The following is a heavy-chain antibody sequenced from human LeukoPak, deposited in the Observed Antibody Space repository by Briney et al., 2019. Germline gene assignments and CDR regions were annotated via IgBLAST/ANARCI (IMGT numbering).Heavy chain of an antibody. Sequence: KSSETLSLTCTVSGGSISSGGYYWSWIRQHPGKGLEWIGYIYYSGSTYYNPSLKSRVTISVDTSKNQFSLKLSSVTAADTAVYYCARAGGFFSPFGYWGQGTLFTVSS. CDR2: IYYSGST. CDR1: GGSISSGGYY. V-gene: IGHV4-31*03. D-gene: IGHD3-3*01. CDR3: ARAGGFFSPFGY. J-gene: IGHJ4*02.